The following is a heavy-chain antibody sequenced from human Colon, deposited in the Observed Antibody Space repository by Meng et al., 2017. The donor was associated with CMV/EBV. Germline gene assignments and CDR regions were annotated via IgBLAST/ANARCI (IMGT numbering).Heavy chain of an antibody. CDR1: GYIFTTYW. CDR2: IYPPDSNI. Sequence: GGSLRLSCQGSGYIFTTYWVAWVRQMPGKGLEWMGMIYPPDSNIRYSPSFQGQVTIAADKSTSTAYLQWSSLKASDTAIYFCARGYSTALLGHEAYDIWGQGTMVTVSS. J-gene: IGHJ3*02. D-gene: IGHD5-12*01. CDR3: ARGYSTALLGHEAYDI. V-gene: IGHV5-51*01.